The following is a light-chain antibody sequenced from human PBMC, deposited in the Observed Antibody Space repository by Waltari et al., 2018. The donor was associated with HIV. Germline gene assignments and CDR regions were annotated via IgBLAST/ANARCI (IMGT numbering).Light chain of an antibody. Sequence: DIQMTQSPSSLSASVGDRVTITCRASQSISSYLNWYQQKPGKAPKLLIYAASSLQSGVPDRFSGSGSGTDFTLTISSLQAEDVAVYYCQQYYSTPPITFGPGTKVEIK. CDR2: AAS. CDR3: QQYYSTPPIT. J-gene: IGKJ3*01. CDR1: QSISSY. V-gene: IGKV1-39*01.